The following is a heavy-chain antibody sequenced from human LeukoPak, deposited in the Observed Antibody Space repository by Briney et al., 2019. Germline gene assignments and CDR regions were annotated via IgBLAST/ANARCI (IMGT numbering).Heavy chain of an antibody. CDR1: GFTFSDYF. CDR3: ARAIAAGGSRWFDP. V-gene: IGHV3-11*03. Sequence: GGSLRLSCAASGFTFSDYFMIWIRQAPGEGLEWVSYISSSSGYTNYADSVKGRFTISRDNAKNSLYLQMNSLRAEDTAVYYCARAIAAGGSRWFDPWGQGTLVTVSS. D-gene: IGHD6-13*01. J-gene: IGHJ5*02. CDR2: ISSSSGYT.